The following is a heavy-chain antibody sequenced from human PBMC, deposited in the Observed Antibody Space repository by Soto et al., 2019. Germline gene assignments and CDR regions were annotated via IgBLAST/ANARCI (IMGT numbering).Heavy chain of an antibody. CDR1: GFTFDDYA. CDR3: AKGAAGIYYYSYYMDV. J-gene: IGHJ6*03. V-gene: IGHV3-9*01. CDR2: ISWNSGSI. Sequence: EVQLVESGGGLVQPGRSLRLSCAASGFTFDDYAMHWVRQAPGKGLEWVSGISWNSGSIGYADSVKGRFTISRDNAKNSLYLQMNSLRAEDTALYYCAKGAAGIYYYSYYMDVWGKGTTVTVSS. D-gene: IGHD6-13*01.